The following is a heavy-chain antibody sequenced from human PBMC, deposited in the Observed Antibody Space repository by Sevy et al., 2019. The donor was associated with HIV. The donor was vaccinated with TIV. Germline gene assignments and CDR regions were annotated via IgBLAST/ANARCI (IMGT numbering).Heavy chain of an antibody. D-gene: IGHD3-22*01. J-gene: IGHJ6*02. V-gene: IGHV3-21*01. CDR2: ISSSSSYI. CDR3: ARDVPGDDSSGYGMDV. CDR1: GFTFSSYS. Sequence: GGSLRLSCAASGFTFSSYSMNWFRQAPGKGLEWVSSISSSSSYIYYADSVKGRFTISRDNAKNSLYLQMNSLRAEDTAVYYCARDVPGDDSSGYGMDVWGQGTTVTVSS.